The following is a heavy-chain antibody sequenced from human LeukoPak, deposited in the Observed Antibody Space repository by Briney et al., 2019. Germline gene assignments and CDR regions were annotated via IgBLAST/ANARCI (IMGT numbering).Heavy chain of an antibody. CDR2: LNSDGSST. Sequence: PGGSLRLSCAASGFTFSSYWMHWVRQAPGKGLVWVSRLNSDGSSTRYADSVKGRFTISRDNAENSLYLQMNSLRDEDTAVYYCARLVGMVTTYDIWGQGTMVTVSS. D-gene: IGHD5-24*01. J-gene: IGHJ3*02. CDR1: GFTFSSYW. CDR3: ARLVGMVTTYDI. V-gene: IGHV3-74*01.